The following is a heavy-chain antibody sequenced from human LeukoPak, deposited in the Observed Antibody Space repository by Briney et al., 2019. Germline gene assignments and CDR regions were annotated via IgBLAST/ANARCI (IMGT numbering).Heavy chain of an antibody. CDR1: GFTVSGNY. V-gene: IGHV3-53*01. D-gene: IGHD5-18*01. CDR3: AKVWSDSNGWFHFDC. J-gene: IGHJ4*02. CDR2: ISSVDST. Sequence: PGGSLRLSCAASGFTVSGNYMSWVRQAPGKGLEWVSLISSVDSTNYADSVRGRFTISRDNFKNTLYLQMNSLTVEDTAIYYCAKVWSDSNGWFHFDCWGQGTLVTVSS.